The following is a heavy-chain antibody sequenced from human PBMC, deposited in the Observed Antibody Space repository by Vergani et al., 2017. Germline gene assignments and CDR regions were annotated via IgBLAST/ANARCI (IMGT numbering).Heavy chain of an antibody. CDR1: GYTFTSYY. D-gene: IGHD3-22*01. CDR3: AGGPPYDTPDEYFQH. Sequence: QVQLVQSGAEVKKPGASVKVSCKASGYTFTSYYMHGVRQAPGQGLEWMGIINPSGGSTSYAQKFQGRVTMTRDTSTSTAYMELSSLRSEDTAVYYCAGGPPYDTPDEYFQHWGQGTLVTVSS. J-gene: IGHJ1*01. CDR2: INPSGGST. V-gene: IGHV1-46*01.